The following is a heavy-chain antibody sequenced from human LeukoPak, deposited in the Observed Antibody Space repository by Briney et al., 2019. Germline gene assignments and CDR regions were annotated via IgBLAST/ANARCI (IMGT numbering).Heavy chain of an antibody. CDR1: GFTFSSYE. J-gene: IGHJ6*02. D-gene: IGHD1-26*01. CDR2: ISSSGSTI. CDR3: ARESGMAGLRDYYGMDV. Sequence: GGSLRLSCAASGFTFSSYEMNWVRQAPGKGLEWVSYISSSGSTIYYADSEKGRFTISRDNAKNSLYLQMNSLRAEDTAVYYCARESGMAGLRDYYGMDVWGQGTTVTVSS. V-gene: IGHV3-48*03.